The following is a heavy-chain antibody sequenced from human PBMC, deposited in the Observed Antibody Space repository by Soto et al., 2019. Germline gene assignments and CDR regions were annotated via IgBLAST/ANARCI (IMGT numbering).Heavy chain of an antibody. V-gene: IGHV3-23*01. D-gene: IGHD2-8*01. CDR3: VKKIAGTTTNGAYWYFDL. CDR1: GFTFGDFA. Sequence: EVQLLESGGDLVQPGGSLRLSCAASGFTFGDFAMNWVRQAPGKGLEWVSGITGGGDYTFYADSVKGRFTISRVQSKNTVYLQMNSLRAEDTALYYCVKKIAGTTTNGAYWYFDLWGRGPLVTVSS. CDR2: ITGGGDYT. J-gene: IGHJ2*01.